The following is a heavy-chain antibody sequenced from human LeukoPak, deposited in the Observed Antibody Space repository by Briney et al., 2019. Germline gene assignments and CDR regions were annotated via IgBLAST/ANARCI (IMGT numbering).Heavy chain of an antibody. J-gene: IGHJ4*02. CDR3: AKLVKERVTTVTKSYYFDY. V-gene: IGHV3-23*01. Sequence: PGGSLRLSCAASGFTFRSYAMSWVRQAPGKGLEWVSAISGSGGITYYADSVKGRFTISRDNSKNTLYLQMNSLRAEDTAVYYCAKLVKERVTTVTKSYYFDYWGQGTLVTVSS. D-gene: IGHD4-17*01. CDR2: ISGSGGIT. CDR1: GFTFRSYA.